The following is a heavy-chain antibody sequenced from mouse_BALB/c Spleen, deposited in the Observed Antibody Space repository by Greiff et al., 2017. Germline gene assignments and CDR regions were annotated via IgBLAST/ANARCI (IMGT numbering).Heavy chain of an antibody. J-gene: IGHJ4*01. CDR2: ISDGGSYT. CDR1: GFTFSDYY. Sequence: EVKLVESGGGLVKPGGSLKLSCAASGFTFSDYYMYWVRQTPEKRLEWVATISDGGSYTYYPDSVKGRFTISRDNAKNNLYLQMSSLKSEDTAMHYCAREAMDYWGQGTSVTVSS. CDR3: AREAMDY. V-gene: IGHV5-4*02.